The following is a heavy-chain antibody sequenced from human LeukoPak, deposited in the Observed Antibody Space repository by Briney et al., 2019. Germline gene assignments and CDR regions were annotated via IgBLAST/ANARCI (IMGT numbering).Heavy chain of an antibody. Sequence: GGSLRLSCAASGFTFSNFGMHWVRQAPGKGLEWVAVISYDGSNKYYADSVKGRFTVSRDNSKNTLYLQMNSLRAEETAVYCCAKDQDTAMVYSFDYWGQGTLVTVSS. CDR3: AKDQDTAMVYSFDY. J-gene: IGHJ4*02. CDR2: ISYDGSNK. V-gene: IGHV3-30*18. D-gene: IGHD5-18*01. CDR1: GFTFSNFG.